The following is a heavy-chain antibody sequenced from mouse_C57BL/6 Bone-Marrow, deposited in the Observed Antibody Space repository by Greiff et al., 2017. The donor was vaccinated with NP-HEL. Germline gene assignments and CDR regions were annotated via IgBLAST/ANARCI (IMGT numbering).Heavy chain of an antibody. Sequence: VQLQQSGAELVRPGTSVKMSCKASGYTFTDYWIGWAKQRPGHGLEWIGDIYPGGGYTNYNEKFKGKATLAADKSSSTAYMQFSSLTSEDSAIYYCARGLYDYDGDYVDYGGQGTTLTVSS. CDR1: GYTFTDYW. J-gene: IGHJ2*01. V-gene: IGHV1-63*01. D-gene: IGHD2-4*01. CDR3: ARGLYDYDGDYVDY. CDR2: IYPGGGYT.